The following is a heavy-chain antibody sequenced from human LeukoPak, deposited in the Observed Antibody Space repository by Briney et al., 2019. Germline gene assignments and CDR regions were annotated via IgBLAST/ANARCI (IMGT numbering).Heavy chain of an antibody. D-gene: IGHD3-22*01. CDR2: ISSGGHI. CDR3: ARDQDGGKYYYESSGYSH. J-gene: IGHJ4*02. Sequence: NPGESLRLSCAASGFTFSSYGLNWVRQAPGKGLEWVSTISSGGHIYYEDSVKGRFTISRDNAKNSLYLQMNGLRAEDTAVYYCARDQDGGKYYYESSGYSHWGQGILVTVSS. V-gene: IGHV3-21*01. CDR1: GFTFSSYG.